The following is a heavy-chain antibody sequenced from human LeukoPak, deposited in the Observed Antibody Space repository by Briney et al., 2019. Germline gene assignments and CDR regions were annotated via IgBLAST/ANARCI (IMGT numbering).Heavy chain of an antibody. CDR3: ARDQGSMIVVRTTTWFFDL. Sequence: PGGSLRLSCAASGFTFSNYWMSWVRQAPGKGLEWLANINQDGSEIYYVYSVKGRFTISRDNGKNSLYLQINSLRADDTAVYYCARDQGSMIVVRTTTWFFDLWGRGTLVTVSS. V-gene: IGHV3-7*01. CDR1: GFTFSNYW. CDR2: INQDGSEI. D-gene: IGHD3-22*01. J-gene: IGHJ2*01.